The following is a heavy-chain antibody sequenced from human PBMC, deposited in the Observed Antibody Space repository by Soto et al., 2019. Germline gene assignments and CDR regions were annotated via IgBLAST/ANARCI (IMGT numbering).Heavy chain of an antibody. CDR2: IDPSDSYT. CDR1: GYSFTSYW. Sequence: GESLKISCKGSGYSFTSYWISWVRQMPGKGLEWMGRIDPSDSYTNYSPSFQGHVTISADKSISTAYLQWSSLKASDTAMYYCARQGAYDYVWGSYRYRFHYYGMDVWGQGTTVTVSS. V-gene: IGHV5-10-1*01. J-gene: IGHJ6*02. CDR3: ARQGAYDYVWGSYRYRFHYYGMDV. D-gene: IGHD3-16*02.